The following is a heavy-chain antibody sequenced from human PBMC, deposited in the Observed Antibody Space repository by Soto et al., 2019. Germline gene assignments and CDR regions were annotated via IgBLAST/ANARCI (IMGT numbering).Heavy chain of an antibody. CDR2: IYPGDSDT. CDR3: ARQPRTDYSNSPLTY. Sequence: GESLKISCKGSGFSFTSSWIAWVRQMPGKGLEWMGIIYPGDSDTKYSPSFQGQVTISADKSISAAYLQWSSLKASDTAIYYCARQPRTDYSNSPLTYWGQGTPVTVSS. J-gene: IGHJ4*02. CDR1: GFSFTSSW. D-gene: IGHD4-4*01. V-gene: IGHV5-51*01.